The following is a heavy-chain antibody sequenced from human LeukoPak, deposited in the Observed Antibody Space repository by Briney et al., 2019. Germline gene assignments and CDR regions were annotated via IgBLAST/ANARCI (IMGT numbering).Heavy chain of an antibody. CDR1: GFTFSSYA. J-gene: IGHJ6*02. D-gene: IGHD2-2*01. CDR3: ARGIVVVPPYRGGMDV. V-gene: IGHV3-23*01. CDR2: ISGSGGST. Sequence: PGGSLRLSCAASGFTFSSYAMSWVRQAPGKGLEWVSAISGSGGSTYYADSVKGRFTISRDNAKNSLYLQMNSLRAEDTAVYYCARGIVVVPPYRGGMDVWGQGTTVTVSS.